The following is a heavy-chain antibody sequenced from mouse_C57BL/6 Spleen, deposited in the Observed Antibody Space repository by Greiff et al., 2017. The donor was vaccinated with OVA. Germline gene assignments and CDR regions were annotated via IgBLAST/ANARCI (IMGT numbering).Heavy chain of an antibody. D-gene: IGHD2-10*01. Sequence: VQLQQSGAELVRPGASVKLSCTASGFNIKDYYMHWVKQRPEQGLEWIGRIDPEDGDTEYAPKFQGKATMTADTSSNTAYLQLSSLTSEDTAVYYCTTGPSYYGNHGGAMDYWGQGTSVTVSS. V-gene: IGHV14-1*01. CDR3: TTGPSYYGNHGGAMDY. J-gene: IGHJ4*01. CDR2: IDPEDGDT. CDR1: GFNIKDYY.